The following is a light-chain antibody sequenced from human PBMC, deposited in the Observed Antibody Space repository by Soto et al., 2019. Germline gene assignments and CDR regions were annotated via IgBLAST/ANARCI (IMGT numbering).Light chain of an antibody. Sequence: QPVLTQPASVSGSPKQSITISCTGTSSDVGAYNYVSWYQQHPGKVPKLMIYDVSNRPSGVSNRFSGSKSANTASLTISGLQAEDEADYYCTSYTISGTHVFGTGTKLTVL. J-gene: IGLJ1*01. CDR1: SSDVGAYNY. V-gene: IGLV2-14*01. CDR3: TSYTISGTHV. CDR2: DVS.